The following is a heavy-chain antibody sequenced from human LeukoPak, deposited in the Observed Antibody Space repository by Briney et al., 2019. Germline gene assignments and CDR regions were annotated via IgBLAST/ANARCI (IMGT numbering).Heavy chain of an antibody. Sequence: SETLSLTCTVSGGSISSSSYYWGWIRQPPGKGLEWIGSIYYSGSTYYNPSLKSRVTISVDTSKNQFSLKLSSVTAADTAVYYCARRGYSEFDYWGQGTLVTASS. D-gene: IGHD6-25*01. CDR2: IYYSGST. CDR3: ARRGYSEFDY. J-gene: IGHJ4*02. CDR1: GGSISSSSYY. V-gene: IGHV4-39*01.